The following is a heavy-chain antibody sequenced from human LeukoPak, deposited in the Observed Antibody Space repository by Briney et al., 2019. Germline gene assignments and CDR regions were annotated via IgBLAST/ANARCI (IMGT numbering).Heavy chain of an antibody. V-gene: IGHV3-53*01. CDR3: ARDGWSGSSSFQNHDAFDI. Sequence: GGSLRLSCAASGFTVSSNYMSWVRQAPGKGLEWVSVIYSGGSTSYADSVKGRFTISRDNSKNALYLQMNSLRAEDTAVYYCARDGWSGSSSFQNHDAFDIWGQGTTVTVSS. CDR2: IYSGGST. CDR1: GFTVSSNY. J-gene: IGHJ3*02. D-gene: IGHD6-6*01.